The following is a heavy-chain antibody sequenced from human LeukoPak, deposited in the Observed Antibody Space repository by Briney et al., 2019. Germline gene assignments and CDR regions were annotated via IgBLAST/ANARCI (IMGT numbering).Heavy chain of an antibody. CDR2: IYHSGST. CDR1: GGSISNRNW. V-gene: IGHV4-4*02. D-gene: IGHD1-26*01. J-gene: IGHJ4*02. CDR3: ARNIVGPRQVDY. Sequence: SETLSLTCAVSGGSISNRNWWSWVRQPPGKGLEWIGEIYHSGSTNYHPSLKSRVTISADKSKNQFSLKLSSVTAADTAVYYCARNIVGPRQVDYWGQGTLVTVSS.